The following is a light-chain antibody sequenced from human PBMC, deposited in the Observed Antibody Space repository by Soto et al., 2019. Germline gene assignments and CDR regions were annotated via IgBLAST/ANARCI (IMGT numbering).Light chain of an antibody. V-gene: IGLV2-14*02. CDR3: SSYAGSSWV. CDR1: SSDVGSYNL. Sequence: QSALTQPASVSGSPGQSLTISCTGTSSDVGSYNLVSWYQHHPGKAPKLMIYDVSKRPSGVPYRFSGSKSGNAASLTVSGLQGEDEADYYCSSYAGSSWVFGGGTKLTVL. J-gene: IGLJ3*02. CDR2: DVS.